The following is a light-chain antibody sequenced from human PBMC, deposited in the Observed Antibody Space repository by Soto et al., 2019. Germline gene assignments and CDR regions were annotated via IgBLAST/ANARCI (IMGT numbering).Light chain of an antibody. Sequence: DIQMTQSPSSLSASVGDRVTITCRASQSISSYLNWYQQKPGKAPELLIYAVSYLQSGVPSRSSGSGSGTDFTLTISSLQSEDFAVYYCQQYNNWITFGQGTRLEIK. CDR2: AVS. CDR3: QQYNNWIT. V-gene: IGKV1-39*01. CDR1: QSISSY. J-gene: IGKJ5*01.